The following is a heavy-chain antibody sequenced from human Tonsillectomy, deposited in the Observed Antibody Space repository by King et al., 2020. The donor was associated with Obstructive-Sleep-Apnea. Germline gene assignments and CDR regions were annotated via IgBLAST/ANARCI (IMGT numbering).Heavy chain of an antibody. CDR2: ISANNGNT. CDR1: GYTSTNYG. D-gene: IGHD6-13*01. J-gene: IGHJ1*01. CDR3: ATTLGYGSGWYEYIQH. V-gene: IGHV1-18*01. Sequence: VQLAESGAEVKKPGASVEVSCRASGYTSTNYGISWVRQAPGQGLEWMGWISANNGNTNYAQKYQGRVTTTTDTSTSTVYMELRSLRSDDTAVYYCATTLGYGSGWYEYIQHWGQGTPVTVSS.